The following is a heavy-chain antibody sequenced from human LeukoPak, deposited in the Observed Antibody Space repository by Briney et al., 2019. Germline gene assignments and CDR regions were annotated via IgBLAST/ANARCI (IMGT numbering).Heavy chain of an antibody. CDR2: IYSGGST. CDR3: ARDLNRYSSGWYAGAYY. J-gene: IGHJ4*02. CDR1: GFTFSSYS. D-gene: IGHD6-19*01. Sequence: GGSLRLSCAASGFTFSSYSMNWVRQAPGKGLEWVSVIYSGGSTYYADSVKGRFTISRDNSKNTLYLQMNSLRAEDTAVYYCARDLNRYSSGWYAGAYYWGQGTLVTVSS. V-gene: IGHV3-66*01.